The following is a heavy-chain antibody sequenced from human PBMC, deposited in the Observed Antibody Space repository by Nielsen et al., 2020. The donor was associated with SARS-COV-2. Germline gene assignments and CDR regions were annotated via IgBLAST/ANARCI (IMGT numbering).Heavy chain of an antibody. J-gene: IGHJ3*02. Sequence: SETLSLTCTVSGGSVSSGSYYWSWNRQPPGKGLEWIGYIYYSGSTNYNPSLKSRVTISVDTSKNQFSLKLSSVTAADTAVYYCARATPYYDFWSGIPPRGAFDIWGQGTMVTVSS. CDR3: ARATPYYDFWSGIPPRGAFDI. CDR2: IYYSGST. CDR1: GGSVSSGSYY. D-gene: IGHD3-3*01. V-gene: IGHV4-61*01.